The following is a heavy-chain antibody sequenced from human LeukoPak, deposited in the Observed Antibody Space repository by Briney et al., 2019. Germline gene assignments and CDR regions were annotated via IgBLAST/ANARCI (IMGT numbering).Heavy chain of an antibody. D-gene: IGHD6-19*01. Sequence: GGSLRLSCAASGFTFSSYAMSWVRQAPGKGLEWVSAISGSGGSTYYADSVKGRFTISRDNSRNTLYLQMNSLRAEDTAVYYCARAPSSGQPNYFDYWGQGTLVTVSS. V-gene: IGHV3-23*01. CDR1: GFTFSSYA. CDR3: ARAPSSGQPNYFDY. CDR2: ISGSGGST. J-gene: IGHJ4*02.